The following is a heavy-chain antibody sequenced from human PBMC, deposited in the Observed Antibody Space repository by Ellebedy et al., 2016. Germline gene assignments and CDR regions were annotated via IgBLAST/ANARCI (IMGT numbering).Heavy chain of an antibody. V-gene: IGHV4-39*01. CDR1: GASLTDGGFY. J-gene: IGHJ6*03. CDR2: IYYSGST. D-gene: IGHD3-16*01. CDR3: ARQSTDGPYTRINYFFMGV. Sequence: SETLSLXXTVSGASLTDGGFYWGWLRQPPGKGLEWIGSIYYSGSTYYTGDTYYSPSLRSRVAISVDTSKNQFSLRLNSVTAADTAIYYCARQSTDGPYTRINYFFMGVWGRGTMVTVS.